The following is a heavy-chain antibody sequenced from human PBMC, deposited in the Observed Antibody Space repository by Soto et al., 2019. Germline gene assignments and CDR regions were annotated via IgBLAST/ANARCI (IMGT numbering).Heavy chain of an antibody. J-gene: IGHJ4*02. V-gene: IGHV3-9*01. CDR1: GFTFDDYA. Sequence: EVQLVESGGGLVQPGRSLRLSCAASGFTFDDYAMHWVRQAPGKGLEWVSGISWNSGSIGYADSVKGRFTISRDNAKNSLYLQMNSLRAEDTALYYCAKDMMEDIVVVGNYWGQGTLVTVSS. D-gene: IGHD2-15*01. CDR3: AKDMMEDIVVVGNY. CDR2: ISWNSGSI.